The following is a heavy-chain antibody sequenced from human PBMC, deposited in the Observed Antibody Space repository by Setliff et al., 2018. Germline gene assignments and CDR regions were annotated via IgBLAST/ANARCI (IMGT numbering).Heavy chain of an antibody. CDR1: GGSISSSNYY. CDR2: IYYGGSA. J-gene: IGHJ4*02. V-gene: IGHV4-39*07. CDR3: ARILGYCSGGSCYVPY. Sequence: SETLSLTCTVSGGSISSSNYYWGWIRQPPGKGLEWIGNIYYGGSAYYNPSLKSRVTISVDTSKNQFSLKLSSVTAADTAMYYCARILGYCSGGSCYVPYWGQGTRGTVSS. D-gene: IGHD2-15*01.